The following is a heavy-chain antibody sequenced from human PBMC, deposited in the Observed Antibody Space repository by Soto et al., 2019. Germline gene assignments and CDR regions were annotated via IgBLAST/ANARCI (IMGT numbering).Heavy chain of an antibody. D-gene: IGHD1-20*01. CDR1: GGTFSSYA. J-gene: IGHJ4*02. CDR2: IIPIFGTA. Sequence: SVKVSCKASGGTFSSYAISWVRQAPGQGLEWMGGIIPIFGTANYAQKFQGRVTITADESTSTAYMELSSLRADDTALYYCTRISREPVSDIWGQGTLVTVSS. CDR3: TRISREPVSDI. V-gene: IGHV1-69*13.